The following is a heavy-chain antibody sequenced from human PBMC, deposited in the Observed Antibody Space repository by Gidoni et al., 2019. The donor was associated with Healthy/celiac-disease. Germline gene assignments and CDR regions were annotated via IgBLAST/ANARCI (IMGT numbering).Heavy chain of an antibody. J-gene: IGHJ6*03. D-gene: IGHD3-3*01. CDR1: GFTFSSYS. CDR2: ISSSSSTI. Sequence: EVQLVESGGGLVQPGGSLRLSCAASGFTFSSYSMNWVRQAPGKGLEWVSYISSSSSTIYYADSVKGRFTISRDNAKNSLYLQMNSLRAEDTAVYYCARGSGYYDFWSGYPGYMDVWGKGTTVTVSS. CDR3: ARGSGYYDFWSGYPGYMDV. V-gene: IGHV3-48*01.